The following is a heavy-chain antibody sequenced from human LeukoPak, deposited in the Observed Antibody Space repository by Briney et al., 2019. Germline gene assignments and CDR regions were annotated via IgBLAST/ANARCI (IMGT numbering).Heavy chain of an antibody. V-gene: IGHV4-59*10. CDR2: IYTSGST. J-gene: IGHJ3*02. CDR1: GGSFSGYY. CDR3: ASGLAAANSNAFDI. Sequence: PSETLSLTCAVYGGSFSGYYWSWIRQPAGKGLEWIGRIYTSGSTNYNPSLKTRVTMSVDTSKNQFSLKLSSVTAADTAVYFCASGLAAANSNAFDIWGQGTMVTVSS. D-gene: IGHD6-13*01.